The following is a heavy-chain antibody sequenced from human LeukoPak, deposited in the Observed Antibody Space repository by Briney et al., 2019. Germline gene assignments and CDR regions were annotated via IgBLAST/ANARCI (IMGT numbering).Heavy chain of an antibody. J-gene: IGHJ4*02. Sequence: GGSLRLSCTASGFTLDSYWMHWVPLAPGKGLEWVSRINADGRNTPYADSVKGRFTISRDNAKNTLYLQMSSLRAEDTAVYYCARGSSSGWPDYFDYWGRGTLVAVSS. D-gene: IGHD6-19*01. V-gene: IGHV3-74*01. CDR3: ARGSSSGWPDYFDY. CDR2: INADGRNT. CDR1: GFTLDSYW.